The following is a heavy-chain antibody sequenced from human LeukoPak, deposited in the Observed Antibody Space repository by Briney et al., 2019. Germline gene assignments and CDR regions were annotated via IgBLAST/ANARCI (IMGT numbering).Heavy chain of an antibody. J-gene: IGHJ4*02. V-gene: IGHV4-39*01. CDR2: FYSSGRT. CDR3: ARHAAVVASYFDS. Sequence: PSETLSLSCSVSGGAISSNSHPWGWIRQPPGKGLEWLGSFYSSGRTYYNPSLKSRVTISVDTSKSHFSLKLSSVTAADTALYYCARHAAVVASYFDSWGQGTLVTVSS. D-gene: IGHD2-15*01. CDR1: GGAISSNSHP.